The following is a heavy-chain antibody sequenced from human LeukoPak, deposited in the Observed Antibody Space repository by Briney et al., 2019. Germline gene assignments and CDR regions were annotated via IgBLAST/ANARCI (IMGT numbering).Heavy chain of an antibody. V-gene: IGHV4-34*01. J-gene: IGHJ5*02. CDR3: ARGPRLNIVVVVAARFDP. D-gene: IGHD2-15*01. CDR2: INHSGST. Sequence: SETLSLTCAVYGGSFSGYYWSWIRQPPGKGLEWIGEINHSGSTNYNPSLKNRVTISVDTSKNQFSLKLSSVTAADTAVYYCARGPRLNIVVVVAARFDPWGQGTLVTVSS. CDR1: GGSFSGYY.